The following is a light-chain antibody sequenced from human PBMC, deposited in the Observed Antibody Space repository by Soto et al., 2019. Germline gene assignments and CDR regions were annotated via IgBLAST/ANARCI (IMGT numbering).Light chain of an antibody. V-gene: IGKV1-5*03. CDR2: KAS. CDR1: QSISSW. CDR3: QQYNSSTWT. Sequence: DIQMTQSPSTLSASVGDRVTITCRASQSISSWLAWYQQKPGKAPKLLIYKASSLESGVPSRFSGSGSGTEFTLTISSLQPEYFATYYCQQYNSSTWTFGQGTKVEIK. J-gene: IGKJ1*01.